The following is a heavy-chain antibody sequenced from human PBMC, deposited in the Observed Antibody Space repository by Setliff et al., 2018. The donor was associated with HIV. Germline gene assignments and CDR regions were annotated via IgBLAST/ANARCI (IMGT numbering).Heavy chain of an antibody. CDR2: IMPIFGTA. D-gene: IGHD1-26*01. CDR1: GGSFSSYG. CDR3: ARGVDGSYRKFFDY. Sequence: SVKVSCKASGGSFSSYGLSWVRQAPGQGLEWMGGIMPIFGTANYAQKFQGRVTIIADASTNTVNMELSSLRSEDTAVYYCARGVDGSYRKFFDYWGQGTLVTVPQ. J-gene: IGHJ4*02. V-gene: IGHV1-69*13.